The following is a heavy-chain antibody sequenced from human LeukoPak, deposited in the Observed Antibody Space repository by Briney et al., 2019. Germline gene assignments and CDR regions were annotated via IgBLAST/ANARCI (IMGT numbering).Heavy chain of an antibody. CDR2: INPNSGGT. CDR3: ARDNTATGPFDY. Sequence: GASVKVSCKTFGYTFTAFYMHWVRQAPGQGLEWMGWINPNSGGTKYAQKFQGRVTITRDTSTSTVYMELSSLRSEDTAVYYCARDNTATGPFDYWGQGTLVTVSS. CDR1: GYTFTAFY. J-gene: IGHJ4*02. D-gene: IGHD1-1*01. V-gene: IGHV1-2*02.